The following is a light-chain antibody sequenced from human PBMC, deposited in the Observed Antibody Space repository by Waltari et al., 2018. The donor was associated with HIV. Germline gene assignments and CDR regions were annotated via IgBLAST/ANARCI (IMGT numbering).Light chain of an antibody. CDR3: MQGTHWPVT. CDR1: KRLVYSDGDTY. CDR2: KVS. J-gene: IGKJ4*01. V-gene: IGKV2-30*01. Sequence: DVVMTQSPLSLSVTLGQPASISCRSTKRLVYSDGDTYWRLFQQRQGQSPRRLIYKVSNRDSGVPDRFSGSGSGTDFTLKISRVEAEDVGVYYCMQGTHWPVTFGGGTKVEMK.